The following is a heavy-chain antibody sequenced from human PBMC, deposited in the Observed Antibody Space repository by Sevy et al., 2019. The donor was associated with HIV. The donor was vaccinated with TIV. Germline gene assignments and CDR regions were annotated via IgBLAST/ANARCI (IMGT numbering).Heavy chain of an antibody. Sequence: GGSLRLSCAASGFPFSSYGMNWARQAPGKGLEWVSYISDISSAIYYADSVKGRFTISRDNAKKSLYLQMNSLRAEDTAVYYCARGLAALPGYYYGMDVWGQGTTVTVSS. J-gene: IGHJ6*02. D-gene: IGHD6-6*01. CDR3: ARGLAALPGYYYGMDV. V-gene: IGHV3-48*01. CDR1: GFPFSSYG. CDR2: ISDISSAI.